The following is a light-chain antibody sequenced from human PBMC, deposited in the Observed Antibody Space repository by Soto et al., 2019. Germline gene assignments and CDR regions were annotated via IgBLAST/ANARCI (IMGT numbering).Light chain of an antibody. Sequence: DIVMTQSPLSLPVTPGEPASISCRSGQSLLHSNGYNYLDWYLQKPGQSPQLLIYLGSNRASGVPDRFSGSGSGTDFTLKISRVEAEDVGVYYCMQALQTPKLTFGGGTKVDIK. CDR3: MQALQTPKLT. CDR1: QSLLHSNGYNY. J-gene: IGKJ4*01. CDR2: LGS. V-gene: IGKV2-28*01.